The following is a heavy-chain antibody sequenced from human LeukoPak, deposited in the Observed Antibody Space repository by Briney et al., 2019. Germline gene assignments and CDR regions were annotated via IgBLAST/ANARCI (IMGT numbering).Heavy chain of an antibody. Sequence: GRSLRLSCTASGFSFSSFGMHWVRQAPGKGLEWVASLWYNGINKYYADSVKGRFTISRDNSKNTLHLQMDSLRAEDTAMFYCARARNKYDESGYSALDHWGQGTLVTVSS. CDR1: GFSFSSFG. D-gene: IGHD3-3*01. CDR3: ARARNKYDESGYSALDH. J-gene: IGHJ4*02. CDR2: LWYNGINK. V-gene: IGHV3-33*01.